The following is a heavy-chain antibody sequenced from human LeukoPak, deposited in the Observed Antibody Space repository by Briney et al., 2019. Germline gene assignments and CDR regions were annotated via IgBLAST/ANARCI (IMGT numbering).Heavy chain of an antibody. CDR1: GFTFSSYA. V-gene: IGHV3-30-3*01. Sequence: GGSLRLSCAASGFTFSSYAMHWVRQAPGKGLEWVAVISNDGNKKYHAESVKGRFTISRENSNNTLYLQMNSLRPEDTAVYYCARADYYTSGTYRYYFDYWGQGTLVTVSS. J-gene: IGHJ4*02. D-gene: IGHD3-10*01. CDR2: ISNDGNKK. CDR3: ARADYYTSGTYRYYFDY.